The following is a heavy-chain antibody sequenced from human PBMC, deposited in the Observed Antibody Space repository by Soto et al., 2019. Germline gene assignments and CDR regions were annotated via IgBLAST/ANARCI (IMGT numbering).Heavy chain of an antibody. Sequence: QLQLQESGPGLVKPSETLSLSCTVAGGSISSSGYFWGWIRQPPGKGLEWIGSIYYSGSTHYNPSLRSRVTISVDTSKNQFSLKVSAVTAADTAVYYCARQREAIFGVVTWFDPWGQGSLVTVSS. CDR3: ARQREAIFGVVTWFDP. D-gene: IGHD3-3*01. V-gene: IGHV4-39*01. CDR2: IYYSGST. J-gene: IGHJ5*02. CDR1: GGSISSSGYF.